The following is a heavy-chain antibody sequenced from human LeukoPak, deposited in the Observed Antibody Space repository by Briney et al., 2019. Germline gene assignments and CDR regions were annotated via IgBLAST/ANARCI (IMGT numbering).Heavy chain of an antibody. J-gene: IGHJ5*02. V-gene: IGHV3-11*06. Sequence: GGSLGLSCAASGFTFSDYYMSWIRQAPGKGLEWVSYVSGTSSFTSYADSVRGRFTISRDNAKNSLYLQMNSLRAEDTAVYYCVRLYDSRPSSWGQGTLVTASS. D-gene: IGHD3-16*01. CDR2: VSGTSSFT. CDR3: VRLYDSRPSS. CDR1: GFTFSDYY.